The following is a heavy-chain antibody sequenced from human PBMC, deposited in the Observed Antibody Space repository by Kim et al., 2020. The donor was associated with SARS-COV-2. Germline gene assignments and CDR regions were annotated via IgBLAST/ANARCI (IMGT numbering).Heavy chain of an antibody. CDR2: IWYDGSNK. V-gene: IGHV3-33*01. Sequence: GGSLRLSCAASRFTFSSYGMHWVRQAPGKGQEWVAVIWYDGSNKYYADSVKGRFTNSRDNSKNTLYLQMNSLRAEDTAVYYCARDLPPIEEEQWLVPAHSYYFDNWGQGTLVTISS. J-gene: IGHJ4*02. CDR3: ARDLPPIEEEQWLVPAHSYYFDN. D-gene: IGHD6-19*01. CDR1: RFTFSSYG.